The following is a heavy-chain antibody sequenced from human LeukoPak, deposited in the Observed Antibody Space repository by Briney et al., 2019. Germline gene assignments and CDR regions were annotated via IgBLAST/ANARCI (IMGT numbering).Heavy chain of an antibody. CDR1: GFTFSSYA. D-gene: IGHD2-2*01. Sequence: GGSLRLSCAASGFTFSSYAMHWVRQAPGKGLEWVAVISYDGSNKYYADSVKGRFTISRDNSKNTLYLQMNSLRAEDTAVYYCASAPPSFYSTWFEPWGQGTLVTVSS. J-gene: IGHJ5*02. V-gene: IGHV3-30-3*01. CDR3: ASAPPSFYSTWFEP. CDR2: ISYDGSNK.